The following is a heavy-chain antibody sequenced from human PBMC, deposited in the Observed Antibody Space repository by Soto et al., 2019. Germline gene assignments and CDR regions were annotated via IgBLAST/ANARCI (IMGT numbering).Heavy chain of an antibody. CDR3: ARYGEFYYYYYYMDV. CDR2: ISGSGGST. CDR1: GFTFSSYA. V-gene: IGHV3-23*01. Sequence: EVQLLESGGGLVQPGGSLRLSCAASGFTFSSYAMSWVRQTPGKGLEWVSAISGSGGSTYYADSVKGRFTISRDNSKNTLYLQMNSLRAEDTAVYYCARYGEFYYYYYYMDVWGKGTTVTVSS. J-gene: IGHJ6*03. D-gene: IGHD5-18*01.